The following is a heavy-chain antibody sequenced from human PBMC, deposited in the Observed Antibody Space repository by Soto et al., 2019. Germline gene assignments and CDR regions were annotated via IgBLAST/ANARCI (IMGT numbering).Heavy chain of an antibody. V-gene: IGHV1-69*13. J-gene: IGHJ6*02. CDR2: IIPIFGTA. CDR1: GGTFSSYA. D-gene: IGHD3-22*01. Sequence: SVKVSCKASGGTFSSYAISWVRQAPGQGLEWMGGIIPIFGTANYAQKFQGRVTITADESTSTAYMEPSSLRSEDTAVYYCARNIRWLPKTYYYYGMDVWGQGTTVTVS. CDR3: ARNIRWLPKTYYYYGMDV.